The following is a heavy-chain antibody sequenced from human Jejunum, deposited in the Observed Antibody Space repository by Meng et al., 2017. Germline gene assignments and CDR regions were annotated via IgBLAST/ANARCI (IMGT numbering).Heavy chain of an antibody. CDR1: GFSFSSNT. CDR3: ARLAVRYDHGGRDY. V-gene: IGHV3-23*01. D-gene: IGHD2-15*01. J-gene: IGHJ4*02. CDR2: ISYSSTIA. Sequence: GESLKISCAASGFSFSSNTMYWVRQAPGKGLEWVSVISYSSTIAYYADSVQGRFTISRDNSKNTLYLQMNSLRAEDTALYYCARLAVRYDHGGRDYWGQGTPVTVSS.